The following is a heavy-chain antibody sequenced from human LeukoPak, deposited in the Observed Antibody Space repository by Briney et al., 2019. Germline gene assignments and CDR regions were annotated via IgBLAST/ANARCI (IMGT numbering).Heavy chain of an antibody. CDR3: ARDPGYGDCYYYGMDV. CDR1: GGSISSYY. D-gene: IGHD4-17*01. V-gene: IGHV4-59*01. J-gene: IGHJ6*02. CDR2: IYYSGST. Sequence: KPSETLSLTCTVSGGSISSYYWSWIRQPPGKGLEWIGYIYYSGSTNYNPSLKSRVTISVDTSKNQFSLKLSSVTAADTAVYYCARDPGYGDCYYYGMDVWGQGTTVTVSS.